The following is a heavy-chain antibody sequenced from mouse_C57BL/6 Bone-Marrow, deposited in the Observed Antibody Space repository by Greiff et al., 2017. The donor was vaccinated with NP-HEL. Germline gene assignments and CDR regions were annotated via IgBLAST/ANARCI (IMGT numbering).Heavy chain of an antibody. J-gene: IGHJ3*01. Sequence: QVHVKQSGAELARPGASVKLSCKASGYTFTSYGISWVKQRTGQGLEWIGEIYPRSGNTYYNEKFKGKATLTADKSSSTAYMELRSLTSEDSAVYFCASRNGAYWGQGTLVTVSA. CDR2: IYPRSGNT. V-gene: IGHV1-81*01. CDR1: GYTFTSYG. CDR3: ASRNGAY.